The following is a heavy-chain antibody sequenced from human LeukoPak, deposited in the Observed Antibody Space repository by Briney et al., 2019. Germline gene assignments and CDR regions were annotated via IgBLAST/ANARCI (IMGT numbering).Heavy chain of an antibody. CDR2: IKSKTDGGTT. J-gene: IGHJ4*02. Sequence: GGSLRLSCAASGFTFSNAWMSWVRQAPGKGLEWVGRIKSKTDGGTTDYAAPVKGRFTISRDDSKNTLYLQMNSLKTEDTAVYYCTTDQYYDFWSGYEYWGQGTLVTVSS. CDR3: TTDQYYDFWSGYEY. CDR1: GFTFSNAW. V-gene: IGHV3-15*01. D-gene: IGHD3-3*01.